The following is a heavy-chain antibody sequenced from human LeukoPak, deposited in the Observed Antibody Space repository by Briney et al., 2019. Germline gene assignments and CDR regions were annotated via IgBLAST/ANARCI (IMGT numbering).Heavy chain of an antibody. CDR3: ARDSDYGGKNFVY. CDR1: GFTFTSYW. Sequence: PGGSLRLSCAASGFTFTSYWMIWVREAPGKGLEWVANIKQDGSEKYYVDSVKGRFTISRDNAKNSLYLQMNSLRAEDTAVYYCARDSDYGGKNFVYWGLGTLVTVSS. D-gene: IGHD4-23*01. J-gene: IGHJ4*02. CDR2: IKQDGSEK. V-gene: IGHV3-7*01.